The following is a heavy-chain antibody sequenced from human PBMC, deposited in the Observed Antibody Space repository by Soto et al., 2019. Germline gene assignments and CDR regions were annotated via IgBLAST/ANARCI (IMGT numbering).Heavy chain of an antibody. J-gene: IGHJ4*02. CDR1: GYTFSSYA. V-gene: IGHV1-3*01. D-gene: IGHD3-10*01. CDR3: ARGGPPIDY. CDR2: INAGNGNT. Sequence: ASVKVSCKASGYTFSSYAMHWVRQAPGQRLEWMGWINAGNGNTKYSRKFQGRVTITRDTSASTAYMELSSLRSEDTAVYYSARGGPPIDYWGQGTLVTVSS.